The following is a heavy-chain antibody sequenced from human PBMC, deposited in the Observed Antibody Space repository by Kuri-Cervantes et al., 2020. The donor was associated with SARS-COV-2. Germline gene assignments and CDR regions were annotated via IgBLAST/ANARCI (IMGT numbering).Heavy chain of an antibody. CDR2: IWYGGSNK. CDR1: GFTFSSYG. V-gene: IGHV3-33*08. J-gene: IGHJ6*03. D-gene: IGHD1-14*01. Sequence: GGSLRLSCAASGFTFSSYGMHWVRQAPGKGLEWVAVIWYGGSNKYYADSVKGRFTISRDNAKNSLYLQMNSLRAEDTAVYYCARKKTDMDVWGKGTTVTVSS. CDR3: ARKKTDMDV.